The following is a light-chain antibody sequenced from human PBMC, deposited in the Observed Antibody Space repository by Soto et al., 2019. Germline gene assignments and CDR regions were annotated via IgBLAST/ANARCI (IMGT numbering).Light chain of an antibody. CDR3: QQRSNWPPIT. Sequence: EIVLTQSLATLSLSPGERATLSCRASQSVDSYLAWYQQKPGQAPRLLIYDASDRATGIPARFSGSGSGTDFTLTISSLEPEDFAVYYCQQRSNWPPITFGQGTRLEIK. CDR1: QSVDSY. J-gene: IGKJ5*01. V-gene: IGKV3-11*01. CDR2: DAS.